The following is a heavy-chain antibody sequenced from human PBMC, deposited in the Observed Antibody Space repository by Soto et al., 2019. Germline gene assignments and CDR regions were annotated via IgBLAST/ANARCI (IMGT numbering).Heavy chain of an antibody. Sequence: PGGSLRLSCAGTGFTFDDYAMHWVRQGPGEGLEWVSGISWNSGSIGYADSVKGRFTISRDNAKNSLYPQMNSLRAEDTALYYCVKGTNSGLYYFDSWGQGTLVTVSS. J-gene: IGHJ4*02. CDR2: ISWNSGSI. D-gene: IGHD1-26*01. CDR3: VKGTNSGLYYFDS. CDR1: GFTFDDYA. V-gene: IGHV3-9*01.